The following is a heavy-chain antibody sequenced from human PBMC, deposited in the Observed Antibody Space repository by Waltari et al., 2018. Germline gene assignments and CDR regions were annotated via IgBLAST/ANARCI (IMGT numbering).Heavy chain of an antibody. J-gene: IGHJ4*02. D-gene: IGHD2-2*01. CDR3: AREGGYCSSTSCPY. Sequence: EVQLVESGGGLVQPGGSLRISCAASGFTFSRYEMNWVRQAPGKGLEWVSYISSDGKTIHYADSGKGRFTISRDNAKNSLHLQMNTLRAEDTAVYYCAREGGYCSSTSCPYWGQGTLVTVSS. V-gene: IGHV3-48*03. CDR1: GFTFSRYE. CDR2: ISSDGKTI.